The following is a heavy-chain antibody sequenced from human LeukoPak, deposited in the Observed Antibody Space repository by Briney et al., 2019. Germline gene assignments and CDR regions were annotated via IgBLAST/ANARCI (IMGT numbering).Heavy chain of an antibody. J-gene: IGHJ4*02. D-gene: IGHD3-22*01. Sequence: GGSLRLSCAASGFTFSSYWMNWARQAPGKGLEWVASINHNGNVNYYVDSVKGRFTISRDNAKNSLYLQMSNLRAEDTAVYFCASSRSISGYSDYWGQGTLVTVSS. CDR3: ASSRSISGYSDY. V-gene: IGHV3-7*03. CDR1: GFTFSSYW. CDR2: INHNGNVN.